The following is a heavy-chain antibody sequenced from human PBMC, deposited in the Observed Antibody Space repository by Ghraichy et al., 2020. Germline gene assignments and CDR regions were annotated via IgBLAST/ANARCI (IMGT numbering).Heavy chain of an antibody. D-gene: IGHD3-10*01. CDR3: ARGRGRWFDP. Sequence: GGSLRLSCAASGITLSSYEMNWVRQAPGKGLEWISYISISGSTGKTIDYADSVKGRITISRDNAKNSLYLEINSLRDEVTAVYYCARGRGRWFDPWGQGTLVTVSS. CDR2: ISISGSTGKTI. V-gene: IGHV3-48*03. CDR1: GITLSSYE. J-gene: IGHJ5*02.